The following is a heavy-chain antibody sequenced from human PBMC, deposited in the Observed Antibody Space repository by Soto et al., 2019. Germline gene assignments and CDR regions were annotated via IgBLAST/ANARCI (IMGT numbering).Heavy chain of an antibody. CDR1: VFTFNYYA. Sequence: PGGSLRLSCAAPVFTFNYYAMSWVRQAPGKGLAWVSIIIASGGTFYADSVKGRFTIPSDNSKNTVYLQMSSLRVEDTAIYYCAKDYTVAADPSSVILFDYWGQGALVTVSS. V-gene: IGHV3-23*01. J-gene: IGHJ4*02. CDR3: AKDYTVAADPSSVILFDY. D-gene: IGHD2-15*01. CDR2: IIASGGT.